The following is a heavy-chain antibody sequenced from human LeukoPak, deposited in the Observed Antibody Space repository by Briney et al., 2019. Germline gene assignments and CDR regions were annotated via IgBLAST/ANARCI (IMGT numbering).Heavy chain of an antibody. CDR1: GFAFSTYG. CDR2: IRSDGSKT. V-gene: IGHV3-30*02. CDR3: AKRYCGSATCRSCMDV. J-gene: IGHJ6*02. D-gene: IGHD2-2*01. Sequence: PGGSLRLSCAASGFAFSTYGMHWVRQAPGKGLEWVALIRSDGSKTYSADSVEGRFTISRDNSKNTLYLQMNSLGPEDTAVYYCAKRYCGSATCRSCMDVCSQGTTVTVYS.